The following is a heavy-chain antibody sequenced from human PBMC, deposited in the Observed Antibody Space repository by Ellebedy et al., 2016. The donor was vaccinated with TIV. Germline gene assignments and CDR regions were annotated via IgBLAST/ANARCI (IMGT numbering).Heavy chain of an antibody. D-gene: IGHD2/OR15-2a*01. Sequence: MPSETLSLTCTVSGGSISGFYWSWIRQSPQKGLEWSGYMYLSGNSQYNTSLKSRATISVDMSKNQFSLKLDSVSAADTGVYFCASGRGLIDYWGRGLLVTVSS. CDR3: ASGRGLIDY. CDR2: MYLSGNS. CDR1: GGSISGFY. J-gene: IGHJ4*02. V-gene: IGHV4-59*01.